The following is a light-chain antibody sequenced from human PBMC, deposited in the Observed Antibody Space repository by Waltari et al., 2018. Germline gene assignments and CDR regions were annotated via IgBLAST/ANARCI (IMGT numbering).Light chain of an antibody. CDR2: GHR. CDR3: QSYDDTNGV. V-gene: IGLV6-57*03. Sequence: KFMLTQPHSVSESPGKTVTISCTRSSGSIASNYVQWYQQRPGSGPTTVIYGHRKRPSGVPDRFSASIDSSSNSASLIISGLQTEDEADYYCQSYDDTNGVFGGGTKLTVL. J-gene: IGLJ3*02. CDR1: SGSIASNY.